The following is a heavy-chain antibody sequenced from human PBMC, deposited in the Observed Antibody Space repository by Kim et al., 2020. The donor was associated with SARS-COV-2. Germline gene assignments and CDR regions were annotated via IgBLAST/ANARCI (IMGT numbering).Heavy chain of an antibody. CDR2: FYYGRPH. J-gene: IGHJ4*03. V-gene: IGHV4-59*01. Sequence: SETLSLTCTVSTGSISRYYWGWLRQHHGKGLEWVGSFYYGRPHNCNPSLKSRVTISADTSKDQFSLMLNSVTAADTAVYFCGRMVQRGLVDYGPGYFD. CDR1: TGSISRYY. D-gene: IGHD4-17*01. CDR3: GRMVQRGLVDYGPGYFD.